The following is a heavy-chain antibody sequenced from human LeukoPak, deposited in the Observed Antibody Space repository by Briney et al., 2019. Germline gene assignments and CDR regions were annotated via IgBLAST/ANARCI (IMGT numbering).Heavy chain of an antibody. CDR2: INHSGST. CDR3: ARTPIYYFDNSGYYN. V-gene: IGHV4-34*01. D-gene: IGHD3-22*01. J-gene: IGHJ4*02. Sequence: KTSETLSLTCAVYGGSFSGYYWSWIRQPPGKGLEWIGKINHSGSTNYNPSLKSRVTISVDTSKNQFSLRLSSVTAADTAVYYCARTPIYYFDNSGYYNWGQGTLVTVSS. CDR1: GGSFSGYY.